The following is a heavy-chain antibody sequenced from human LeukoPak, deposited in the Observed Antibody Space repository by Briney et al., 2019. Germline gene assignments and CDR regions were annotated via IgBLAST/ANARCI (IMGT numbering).Heavy chain of an antibody. CDR1: GYSFTSYW. V-gene: IGHV5-51*01. CDR2: IYPGDSDT. D-gene: IGHD1-26*01. Sequence: GESLKISCKGSGYSFTSYWIGWVRQKPGKGLEWMEIIYPGDSDTRYSPSFQGQVTISADKSISTAYLQWSSLKASDTAMYYSARLGEGSYYPSYFDYWGQGTLVTVSS. J-gene: IGHJ4*02. CDR3: ARLGEGSYYPSYFDY.